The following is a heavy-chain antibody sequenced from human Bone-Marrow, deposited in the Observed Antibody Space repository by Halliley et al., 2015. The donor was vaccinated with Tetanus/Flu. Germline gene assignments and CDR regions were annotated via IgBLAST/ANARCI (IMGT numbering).Heavy chain of an antibody. D-gene: IGHD3-10*01. J-gene: IGHJ4*02. Sequence: SGGSTYYADSVRGRFPISRDNSKNTLYLQMNSLRPEDTAVYYCASWAGTDYYGSGSPPLDYWGQGTLVTVSS. CDR2: SGGST. CDR3: ASWAGTDYYGSGSPPLDY. V-gene: IGHV3-53*01.